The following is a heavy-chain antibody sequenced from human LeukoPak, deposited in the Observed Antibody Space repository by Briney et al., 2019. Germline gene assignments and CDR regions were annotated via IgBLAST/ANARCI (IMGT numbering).Heavy chain of an antibody. D-gene: IGHD6-19*01. V-gene: IGHV3-21*01. CDR3: ARDQAVADADFDY. CDR1: GFTFSSYS. CDR2: ISSSSSYI. Sequence: PGGSLRLSCAASGFTFSSYSMSWVRQAPGKGLEWVSSISSSSSYIYYADSVKGRFTISRDNAKNSLYLQMNSLRAEDTAVYYCARDQAVADADFDYWGQGTLVTVSS. J-gene: IGHJ4*02.